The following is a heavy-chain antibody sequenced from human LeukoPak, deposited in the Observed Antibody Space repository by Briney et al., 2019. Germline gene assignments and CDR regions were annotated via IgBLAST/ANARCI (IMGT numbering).Heavy chain of an antibody. J-gene: IGHJ6*02. CDR2: INHSGST. CDR3: ARGRRGTRVYYGMDV. CDR1: GGSFSGYY. D-gene: IGHD3-16*01. Sequence: SSETLSLTCAVYGGSFSGYYWSWIRQPPGKGLEWIGEINHSGSTNYNPSLKSRVTISVDTSKNQFSLKLSSVTAADTAVYYCARGRRGTRVYYGMDVWGQGTTVTVSS. V-gene: IGHV4-34*01.